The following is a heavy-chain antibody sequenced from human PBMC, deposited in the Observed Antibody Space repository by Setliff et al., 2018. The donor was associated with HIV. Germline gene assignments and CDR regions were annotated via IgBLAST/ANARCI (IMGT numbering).Heavy chain of an antibody. J-gene: IGHJ5*02. CDR3: ARHRYSSSINWFDP. CDR2: INLSGTT. V-gene: IGHV4-4*02. Sequence: PSETLSLTCAVSGGSISNNYWWSWVRQPPGKGLEWIGEINLSGTTYYNPSLKSRVTMSIDTSQNQFSLKLTSVAATDTAVYYCARHRYSSSINWFDPWGQGTLVTVSS. CDR1: GGSISNNYW. D-gene: IGHD6-13*01.